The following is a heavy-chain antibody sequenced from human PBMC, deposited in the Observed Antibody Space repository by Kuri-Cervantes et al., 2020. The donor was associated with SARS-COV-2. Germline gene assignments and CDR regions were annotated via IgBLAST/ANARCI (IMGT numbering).Heavy chain of an antibody. CDR3: ARDIAVAGTGFDY. V-gene: IGHV4-4*09. J-gene: IGHJ4*02. D-gene: IGHD6-19*01. CDR2: IYTSGST. Sequence: SETLSLTCAVYGGSFSGYYWSWIRQPAGKGLEWIGYIYTSGSTNYNPSLKSRVTISVDTSKNQFSLKLSSVTAADTAVYYCARDIAVAGTGFDYWGQGTLVTVSS. CDR1: GGSFSGYY.